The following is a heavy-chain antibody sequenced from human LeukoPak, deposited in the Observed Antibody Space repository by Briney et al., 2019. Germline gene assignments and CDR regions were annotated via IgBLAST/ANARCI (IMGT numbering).Heavy chain of an antibody. CDR3: AREGGRRRASNFDWFDP. CDR2: VSSNSAYI. D-gene: IGHD3-16*01. J-gene: IGHJ5*02. Sequence: GGSLRLSCAASGFTFSAYTMNWVRQAPGKGLEWVSAVSSNSAYIYYADSLRGRFTISRDNAKSLLYLQINSLRADDTAVYYCAREGGRRRASNFDWFDPWGQGTWSPSPQ. CDR1: GFTFSAYT. V-gene: IGHV3-21*06.